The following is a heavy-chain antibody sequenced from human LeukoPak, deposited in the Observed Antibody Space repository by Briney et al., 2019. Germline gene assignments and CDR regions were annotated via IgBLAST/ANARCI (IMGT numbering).Heavy chain of an antibody. Sequence: SETLSLTCTVSGGSISSGSYYWRWIRQPAGKGLEWIARIYTSGSTNYNPSLKSRITISVDTSKNQFSLKLSSVTAADTAVYYCARGPTVVTQPIDYWGQGTLVTVSS. CDR1: GGSISSGSYY. J-gene: IGHJ4*02. CDR3: ARGPTVVTQPIDY. D-gene: IGHD4-23*01. CDR2: IYTSGST. V-gene: IGHV4-61*02.